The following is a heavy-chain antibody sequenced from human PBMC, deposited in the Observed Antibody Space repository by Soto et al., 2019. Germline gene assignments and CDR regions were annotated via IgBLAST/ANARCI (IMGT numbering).Heavy chain of an antibody. CDR2: ISYDGSNR. V-gene: IGHV3-30*03. CDR3: AIREYTASDY. CDR1: GFPFSGYN. D-gene: IGHD5-18*01. Sequence: SGGFLRLSCAASGFPFSGYNIHWVRQAPGKGLEWVAVISYDGSNRFYVDSVKGRFTISRDNYRNTVYLQMNSLKPEETAVYFCAIREYTASDYWGQGTLGTTSS. J-gene: IGHJ4*02.